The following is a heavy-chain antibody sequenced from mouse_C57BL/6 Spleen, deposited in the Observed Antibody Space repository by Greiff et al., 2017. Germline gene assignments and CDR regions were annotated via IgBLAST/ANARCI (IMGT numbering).Heavy chain of an antibody. Sequence: EVQLVESGGGLVKPGGSLKLSCAASGFTFSDYGMHWVRQAPEKGLEWVAYISSGSSTIYYADTVKGRFTISRDNAKNTLFLQMTSLRSEDTAMYYWARSPGHWYFDVWGTGTTVTVSS. J-gene: IGHJ1*03. V-gene: IGHV5-17*01. D-gene: IGHD3-3*01. CDR3: ARSPGHWYFDV. CDR1: GFTFSDYG. CDR2: ISSGSSTI.